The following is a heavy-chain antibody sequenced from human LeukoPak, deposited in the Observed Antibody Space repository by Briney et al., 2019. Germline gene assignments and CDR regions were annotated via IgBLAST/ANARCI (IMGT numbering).Heavy chain of an antibody. V-gene: IGHV3-30*03. J-gene: IGHJ4*02. CDR2: ISYDGSSK. CDR3: ARVVGIVGATMDY. D-gene: IGHD1-26*01. CDR1: RFTFNKYG. Sequence: GGSLRLSCAASRFTFNKYGMHWVRQAPGKGLEWVAVISYDGSSKDYADSVKGRFTVSRDNSKNTLYLQMNSLRVEDTAVYYCARVVGIVGATMDYWGQGTLVTVSS.